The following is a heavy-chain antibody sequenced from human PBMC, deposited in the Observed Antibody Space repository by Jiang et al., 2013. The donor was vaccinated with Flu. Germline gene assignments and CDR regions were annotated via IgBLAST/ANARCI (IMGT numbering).Heavy chain of an antibody. CDR3: AIRSSFDY. D-gene: IGHD3-10*01. J-gene: IGHJ4*02. CDR2: ISYDGSNK. CDR1: GFTFSSYA. V-gene: IGHV3-30-3*01. Sequence: QLLESGGGVVQPGRSLRLSCAASGFTFSSYAMHWVRQAPGKGLEWVAVISYDGSNKYYADSVKGRFTISRDNSKNTLYLQMNCLRAEDTAVYCCAIRSSFDYWGQGTLVTVSS.